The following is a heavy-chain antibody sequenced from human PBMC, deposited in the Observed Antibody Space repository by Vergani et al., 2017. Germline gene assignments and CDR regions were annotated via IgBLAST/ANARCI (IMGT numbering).Heavy chain of an antibody. CDR2: INPNSRGT. V-gene: IGHV1-2*02. D-gene: IGHD3-16*01. CDR1: GSTFTGYY. CDR3: ARAMSIYRKLKTAWGWFDP. J-gene: IGHJ5*02. Sequence: QVQLVQSGAEVKKPGASVKVSCKASGSTFTGYYMHWVRQAPGQGLEWMGWINPNSRGTNYAQKFQGRVTMTRDTSISTAYMELSRLRSDDTAVYYCARAMSIYRKLKTAWGWFDPWGQGTLVTVSS.